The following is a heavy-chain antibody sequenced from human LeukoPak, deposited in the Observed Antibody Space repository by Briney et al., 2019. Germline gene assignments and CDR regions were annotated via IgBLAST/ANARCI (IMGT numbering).Heavy chain of an antibody. CDR2: ISGSGGST. V-gene: IGHV3-23*01. CDR1: GFTFSSYA. D-gene: IGHD3-22*01. Sequence: GGSLRLSCAASGFTFSSYAMSWVRQTPGKGLEWVSAISGSGGSTYYADSVKGRFAISRDNSKNTLYLQMNSLRAEDTAVYYCAKPPSNYYDSSGYYWGTEYFQHWGQGTLVTVSS. CDR3: AKPPSNYYDSSGYYWGTEYFQH. J-gene: IGHJ1*01.